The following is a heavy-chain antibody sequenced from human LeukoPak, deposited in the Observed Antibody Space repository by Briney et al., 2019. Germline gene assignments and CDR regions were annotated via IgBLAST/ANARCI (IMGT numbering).Heavy chain of an antibody. CDR1: GGSISDYY. CDR2: MDYSGST. CDR3: ARRKRGSGGPFDY. D-gene: IGHD6-19*01. V-gene: IGHV4-59*08. Sequence: PSETLSLTCTVSGGSISDYYWTWIRQSPGTGLEWIGYMDYSGSTAYNPSLKSRVTISIDTSKKQFSLELSSVTAADTAIYFCARRKRGSGGPFDYWGQGTLVTVSS. J-gene: IGHJ4*02.